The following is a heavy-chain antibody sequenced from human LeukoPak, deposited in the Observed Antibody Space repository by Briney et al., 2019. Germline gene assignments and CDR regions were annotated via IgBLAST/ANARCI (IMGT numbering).Heavy chain of an antibody. CDR1: GYTFTAHY. CDR3: ARVPSVAVAGTGCLDP. Sequence: ASVKVSCKASGYTFTAHYMHWVRQAPGQGLEWMGWIHPNSGRPNYAQEFQGRVSMTRDTYISTVYMELTSLRSDDTAVYYCARVPSVAVAGTGCLDPWGQGTLVTVSS. CDR2: IHPNSGRP. J-gene: IGHJ5*02. D-gene: IGHD6-19*01. V-gene: IGHV1-2*02.